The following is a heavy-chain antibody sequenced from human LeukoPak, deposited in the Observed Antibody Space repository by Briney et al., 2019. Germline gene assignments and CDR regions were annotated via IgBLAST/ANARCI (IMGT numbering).Heavy chain of an antibody. J-gene: IGHJ4*02. CDR1: GFTFSSYK. V-gene: IGHV3-48*03. CDR3: ARALEY. D-gene: IGHD1-1*01. Sequence: GGSLRLSCAASGFTFSSYKMIWVRQAPGKGLEWVSYITTSGTTTYYADSLKGRFTISRDNAKNTVYLQMNSLRAEDTAVYYCARALEYWGQGTLVTVSS. CDR2: ITTSGTTT.